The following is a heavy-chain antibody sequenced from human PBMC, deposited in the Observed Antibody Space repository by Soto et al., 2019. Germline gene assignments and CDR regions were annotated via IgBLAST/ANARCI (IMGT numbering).Heavy chain of an antibody. J-gene: IGHJ4*02. CDR1: GGSFSGYY. D-gene: IGHD3-3*01. Sequence: TSQTLSLTCAVYGGSFSGYYWSWIRQPPGKGLEWIGEINHSGSTNYNPSLKSRVTISVDTSKNQFSLKLSSVTAADTAVYYCARWGSTYYDCWSGYSSYYCDYWGQGTLVTVSS. CDR2: INHSGST. V-gene: IGHV4-34*01. CDR3: ARWGSTYYDCWSGYSSYYCDY.